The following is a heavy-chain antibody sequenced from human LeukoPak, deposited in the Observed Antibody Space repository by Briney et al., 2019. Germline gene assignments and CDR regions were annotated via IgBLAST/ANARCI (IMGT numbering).Heavy chain of an antibody. J-gene: IGHJ4*02. CDR2: IYYSGST. CDR3: ARLSVDTAMVRGRYYFDY. D-gene: IGHD5-18*01. CDR1: GGSISSYY. Sequence: SETLSLTCTVSGGSISSYYWSWIRQPPGKGLVWIGYIYYSGSTNYNPSLKSRVTISVDTSKNQFSLKLSSVTAADTAVYYCARLSVDTAMVRGRYYFDYWGQGTLVTVSS. V-gene: IGHV4-59*08.